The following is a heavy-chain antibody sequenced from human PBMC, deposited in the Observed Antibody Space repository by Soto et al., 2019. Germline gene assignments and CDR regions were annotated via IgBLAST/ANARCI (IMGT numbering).Heavy chain of an antibody. CDR1: GGSISSSSYY. D-gene: IGHD2-2*01. J-gene: IGHJ5*02. CDR3: AKYQLLWTWFDP. CDR2: IYYSGST. V-gene: IGHV4-39*01. Sequence: PSEPLALTYTVAGGSISSSSYYWGWIRQPPGKGLEWIGSIYYSGSTYYNPSLKSRVTISVDTSKNQFSLKLSSVTAADTAVYYCAKYQLLWTWFDPWGQGTLVTGSS.